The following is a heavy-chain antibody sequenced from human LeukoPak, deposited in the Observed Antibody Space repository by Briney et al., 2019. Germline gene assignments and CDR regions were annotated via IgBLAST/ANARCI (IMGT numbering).Heavy chain of an antibody. Sequence: QPGGSLRLSCAASGFTFSSYAMSWVRQAPGKGLEWVSAISGSGGSAYYADSVKGRFTISRDNSKNTLYLQISSLRAEDTAVYYCAKGWLGLFYYYALDVWGQGTTVTVSS. J-gene: IGHJ6*02. CDR2: ISGSGGSA. D-gene: IGHD5-24*01. CDR3: AKGWLGLFYYYALDV. CDR1: GFTFSSYA. V-gene: IGHV3-23*01.